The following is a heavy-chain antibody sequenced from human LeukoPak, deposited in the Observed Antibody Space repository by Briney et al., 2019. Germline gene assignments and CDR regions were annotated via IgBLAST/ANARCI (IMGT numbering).Heavy chain of an antibody. CDR1: GYTFTSYG. Sequence: SVKVSCKASGYTFTSYGISWVRQAPGKGREWMGGISAYNGNTKYAQKLQGRVTMTTDTSTSTAYMELRSMRSDATAVYYCARVSGSSSSPYYYYYYMDVWGKGTTVTVSS. CDR2: ISAYNGNT. D-gene: IGHD6-6*01. V-gene: IGHV1-18*01. J-gene: IGHJ6*03. CDR3: ARVSGSSSSPYYYYYYMDV.